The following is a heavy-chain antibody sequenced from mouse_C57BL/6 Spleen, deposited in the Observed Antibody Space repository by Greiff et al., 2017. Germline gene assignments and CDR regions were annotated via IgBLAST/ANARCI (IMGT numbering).Heavy chain of an antibody. Sequence: VQLQQPGTELVKPGASVKLSCKASGYTFTSYWMHWVKQRPGQGLEWIGNINPSNGGTNYNEKFKSKATLTVDKSASTAYMQLSSLTSEDSAVYYCARRGGYDARAMDYWGQGTSVTVSS. D-gene: IGHD2-2*01. CDR3: ARRGGYDARAMDY. CDR2: INPSNGGT. J-gene: IGHJ4*01. CDR1: GYTFTSYW. V-gene: IGHV1-53*01.